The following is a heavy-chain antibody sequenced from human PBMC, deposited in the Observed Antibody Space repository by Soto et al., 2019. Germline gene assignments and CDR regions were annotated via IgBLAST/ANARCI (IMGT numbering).Heavy chain of an antibody. D-gene: IGHD6-13*01. CDR3: ARYRVLGGGQELVRLAY. J-gene: IGHJ4*02. Sequence: QVQLVESGGGVVQPGRSLRLSCAASGFTFSSYGMHWVRQAPGKGLEWVAVIWYDGSNKYYADSVKGRFTISRDNSKNTLYLQMNRLRAGDTAVYYCARYRVLGGGQELVRLAYWGQGTLVTVSS. CDR1: GFTFSSYG. V-gene: IGHV3-33*01. CDR2: IWYDGSNK.